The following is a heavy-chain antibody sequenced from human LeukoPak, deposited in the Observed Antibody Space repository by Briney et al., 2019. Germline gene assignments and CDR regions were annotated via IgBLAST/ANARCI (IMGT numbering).Heavy chain of an antibody. V-gene: IGHV3-23*01. J-gene: IGHJ6*02. Sequence: SHAISKKRQDPGKGLEWVSAISGSGGSTYYADSVKCRFTISRDNSKNTLYLQMNSLRAEDTAVYYCAKGSSGLLYDYYYGMDVWGQGTTVTVSS. CDR2: ISGSGGST. CDR1: SHA. CDR3: AKGSSGLLYDYYYGMDV. D-gene: IGHD3-3*01.